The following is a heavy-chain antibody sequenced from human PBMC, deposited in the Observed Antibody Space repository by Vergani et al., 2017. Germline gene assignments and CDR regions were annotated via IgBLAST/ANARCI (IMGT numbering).Heavy chain of an antibody. V-gene: IGHV1-46*01. CDR2: INPSGGST. D-gene: IGHD3-16*01. CDR3: ATYMGAGVAFDI. Sequence: QVQLVQSGAEVKKPGSSVKVSCKASGGTFSSYAISWVRQAPGQGLEWMGIINPSGGSTSYAQKFQGRVTMTRDTSTSTVYMGLSSLRSEDTAVYYCATYMGAGVAFDIWGQGTMVTVSS. CDR1: GGTFSSYA. J-gene: IGHJ3*02.